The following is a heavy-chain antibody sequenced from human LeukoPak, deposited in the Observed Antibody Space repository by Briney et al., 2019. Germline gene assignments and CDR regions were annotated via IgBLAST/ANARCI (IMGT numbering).Heavy chain of an antibody. J-gene: IGHJ4*02. CDR1: GFTFSSFA. CDR3: AKDLPDYGDYIEGY. V-gene: IGHV3-23*01. D-gene: IGHD4-17*01. Sequence: GGSLRLSCAASGFTFSSFAMSWVRQAPGKGLEWVSTISGSGGTKNYADSVRGRFTFSRDNSKNTLYLQMNSLRAEDTAVCYCAKDLPDYGDYIEGYWGQGTLVTVSS. CDR2: ISGSGGTK.